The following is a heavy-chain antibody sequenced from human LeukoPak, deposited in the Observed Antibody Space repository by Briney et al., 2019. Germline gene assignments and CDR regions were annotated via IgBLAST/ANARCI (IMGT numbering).Heavy chain of an antibody. CDR3: ARDPESDLPCDY. Sequence: PGGSLGLSCAASGFTFNSYWMHRFRQAPGKGLVWVSRIKTDGSYTEYADSVKGRFTISRDNAKNTLYLQMNSLRAEDTAVYYCARDPESDLPCDYWGQGSLVTVSS. V-gene: IGHV3-74*01. J-gene: IGHJ4*02. CDR2: IKTDGSYT. CDR1: GFTFNSYW.